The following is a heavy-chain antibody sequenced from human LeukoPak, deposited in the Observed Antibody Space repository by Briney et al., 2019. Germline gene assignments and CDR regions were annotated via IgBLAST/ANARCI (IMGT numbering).Heavy chain of an antibody. CDR3: SRQPIAAAGIDY. Sequence: SETLSLTCTVSGGSISSSSYYWGWIRQPPGKGLEWIGRIYYSGSTYYNPSLKSRVTISVDKSKNQCSLYLSSVAAADTAVYYCSRQPIAAAGIDYWGQGTLVTVSS. V-gene: IGHV4-39*01. J-gene: IGHJ4*02. CDR1: GGSISSSSYY. D-gene: IGHD6-13*01. CDR2: IYYSGST.